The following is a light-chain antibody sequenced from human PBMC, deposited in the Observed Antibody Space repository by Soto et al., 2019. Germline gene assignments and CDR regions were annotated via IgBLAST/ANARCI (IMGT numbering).Light chain of an antibody. Sequence: IQMTQSPSTLSASLGDRVTIPCRASQSISGGLAWYQQKPGKAPKLLIYKVSSLEIGVPSRFSGSGSGTEFTLTINGLPPDDFATYYCQQYSTFWTFGQGTKVDIK. CDR3: QQYSTFWT. V-gene: IGKV1-5*03. J-gene: IGKJ1*01. CDR2: KVS. CDR1: QSISGG.